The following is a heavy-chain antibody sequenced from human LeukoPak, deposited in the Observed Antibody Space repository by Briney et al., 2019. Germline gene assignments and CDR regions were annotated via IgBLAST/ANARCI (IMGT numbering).Heavy chain of an antibody. CDR3: AKDESYSGISDAFDI. J-gene: IGHJ3*02. CDR2: ISYDGSNK. Sequence: GGSLRLSCAASGFTFSSYGMHWVRQAPGKGLEWVAVISYDGSNKYYADSVKGRFTISRDNSKNTLYLQMNSLRAEDTAVYYCAKDESYSGISDAFDIWGQGTMVTVSS. D-gene: IGHD1-26*01. CDR1: GFTFSSYG. V-gene: IGHV3-30*18.